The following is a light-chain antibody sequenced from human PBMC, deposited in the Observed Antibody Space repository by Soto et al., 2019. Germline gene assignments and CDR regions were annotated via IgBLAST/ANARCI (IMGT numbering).Light chain of an antibody. CDR1: QSISTS. Sequence: DIQMTQSPSSLSASVGDRVTITCLASQSISTSLNWYHQKPGKAPDLLIYGASSLQSGVTSRFTGSGSGTDFTLTITDLQPEDFATYYCQQNYSIPITFGQGKRLEI. CDR2: GAS. CDR3: QQNYSIPIT. V-gene: IGKV1-39*01. J-gene: IGKJ5*01.